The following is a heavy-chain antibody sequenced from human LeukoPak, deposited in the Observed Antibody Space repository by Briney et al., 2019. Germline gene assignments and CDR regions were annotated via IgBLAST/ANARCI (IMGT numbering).Heavy chain of an antibody. CDR1: GFTFSSYS. CDR2: ISSSSYI. V-gene: IGHV3-21*01. D-gene: IGHD2-2*01. CDR3: ARSEYQLLAGDWFDP. J-gene: IGHJ5*02. Sequence: GGSLRLSCAASGFTFSSYSMNWVRQAPGKGLEWVSSISSSSYIYYADSVKGRFTISRDNAKNSLYLQMNSLRAEDTAVYYCARSEYQLLAGDWFDPWGQGTLVTVSS.